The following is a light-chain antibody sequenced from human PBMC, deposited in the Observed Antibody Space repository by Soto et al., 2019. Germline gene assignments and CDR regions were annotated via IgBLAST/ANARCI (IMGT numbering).Light chain of an antibody. CDR2: GAS. J-gene: IGKJ1*01. Sequence: EIVLTQSPGTLSLSPGERATLSCRASQSVSSSYLAWYQQKPGQAPRLLIYGASSRATGIPDRFSGSGSGTDFTLTISRLEPXDFAVYYCQQYGSSTWTFGQGTKVDIK. V-gene: IGKV3-20*01. CDR3: QQYGSSTWT. CDR1: QSVSSSY.